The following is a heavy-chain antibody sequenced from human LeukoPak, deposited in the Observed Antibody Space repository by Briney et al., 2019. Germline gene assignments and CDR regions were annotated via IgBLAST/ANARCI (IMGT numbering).Heavy chain of an antibody. CDR1: GGSLSSYH. D-gene: IGHD1-26*01. V-gene: IGHV4-4*07. J-gene: IGHJ4*02. Sequence: SETLSLTCTVSGGSLSSYHWSWIRQPAGTGLEWIGRVFASGTTNYSPSLESRVTMSVDTAKNQFSLRMRSVTAADTAVYYCSRVWDAVFDYWGQGILVTVSS. CDR2: VFASGTT. CDR3: SRVWDAVFDY.